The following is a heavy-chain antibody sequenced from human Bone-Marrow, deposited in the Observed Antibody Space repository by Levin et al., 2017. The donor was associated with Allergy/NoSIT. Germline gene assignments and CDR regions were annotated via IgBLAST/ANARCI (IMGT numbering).Heavy chain of an antibody. CDR3: AVIRGLSDSFDI. J-gene: IGHJ3*02. CDR2: ISSSGDT. CDR1: GGSISSTVYY. V-gene: IGHV4-31*03. Sequence: SETLSLTCTVSGGSISSTVYYWSWIRQHPGKGLEWIGYISSSGDTHYNPSLKSRLTISIDTSTNQFSLKLNSVTAADTAVFYCAVIRGLSDSFDIWGQGTLVTVSS.